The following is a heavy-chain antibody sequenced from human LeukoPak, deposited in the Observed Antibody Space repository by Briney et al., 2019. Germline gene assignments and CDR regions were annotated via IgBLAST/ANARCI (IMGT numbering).Heavy chain of an antibody. V-gene: IGHV1-46*01. J-gene: IGHJ4*02. CDR2: INPSGGSA. CDR3: ARTAVTGTGYFDY. Sequence: ASVKVSCKASGDTFTSYYIHWVRQAPGQGLEWMRIINPSGGSASYAQMFQGRLTVTRDTSTSTVYMELSSLRSEDTAVYYCARTAVTGTGYFDYWGQGTLVTVSS. D-gene: IGHD6-19*01. CDR1: GDTFTSYY.